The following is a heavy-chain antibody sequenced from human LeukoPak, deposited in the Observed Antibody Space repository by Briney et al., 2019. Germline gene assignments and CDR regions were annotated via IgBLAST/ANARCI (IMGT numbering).Heavy chain of an antibody. D-gene: IGHD2-2*01. V-gene: IGHV3-30-3*01. CDR2: ISYDGSNK. J-gene: IGHJ4*02. Sequence: HPGRSLRLSCAASGFTFSSYAMHWVRQAPGKGLEWVAVISYDGSNKYYADSVKGRFTISRDNSKNTLYLQMNSLRAEDTAVYYCARDLEYQLLGVFDYWGQGTLVTVSS. CDR3: ARDLEYQLLGVFDY. CDR1: GFTFSSYA.